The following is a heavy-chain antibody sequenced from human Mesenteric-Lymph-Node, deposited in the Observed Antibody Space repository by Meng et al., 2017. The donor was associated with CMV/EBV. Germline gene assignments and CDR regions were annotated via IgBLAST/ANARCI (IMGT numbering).Heavy chain of an antibody. D-gene: IGHD3-16*01. J-gene: IGHJ4*02. CDR3: ARVGRGGSDFDY. V-gene: IGHV4-4*02. CDR2: VYLSGST. Sequence: AVSGDYITTTNWWSWVRQPPGKGLEWIGEVYLSGSTNYNPSLESRVTMSVDKSKDQFSLKLTSVSAADTAVYYCARVGRGGSDFDYWGQGTLVTVSS. CDR1: GDYITTTNW.